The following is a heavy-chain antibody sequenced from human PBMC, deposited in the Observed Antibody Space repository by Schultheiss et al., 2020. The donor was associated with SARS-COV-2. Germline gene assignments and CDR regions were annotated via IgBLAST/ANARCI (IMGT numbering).Heavy chain of an antibody. J-gene: IGHJ6*02. Sequence: GESLKISCAASGFTFSSYAMHWVRQAPGKGLEWVAVISYDGSNKYYADSVKGRFTISRDNSKNTLYLQMDSLRAEDTAVYYCARDTLLIAAAGTRSYYYGMDVWGQGTTVTVSS. D-gene: IGHD6-13*01. CDR1: GFTFSSYA. CDR2: ISYDGSNK. CDR3: ARDTLLIAAAGTRSYYYGMDV. V-gene: IGHV3-30*01.